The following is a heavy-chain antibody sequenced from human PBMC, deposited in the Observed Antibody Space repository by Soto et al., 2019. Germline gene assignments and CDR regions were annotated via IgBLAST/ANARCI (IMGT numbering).Heavy chain of an antibody. CDR1: GGSISSGGYS. Sequence: QLQLQESGSGLVRPSQTLSLTCAVSGGSISSGGYSWNWIRQPPGKGLEWIGYIYHSGGTLYNPSLKSRVTIPVDKSKNQFSLKLSSVTAADTAVYYCARDQLEGNWFDPWGQGTLVTVSS. CDR2: IYHSGGT. V-gene: IGHV4-30-2*01. J-gene: IGHJ5*02. D-gene: IGHD1-1*01. CDR3: ARDQLEGNWFDP.